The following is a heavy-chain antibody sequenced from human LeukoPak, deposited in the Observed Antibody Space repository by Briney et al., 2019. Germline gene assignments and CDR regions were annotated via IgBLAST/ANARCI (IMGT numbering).Heavy chain of an antibody. CDR3: AKDTPSYDILTGYPTNYYYYYGMDV. CDR2: ISGSGGST. V-gene: IGHV3-23*01. D-gene: IGHD3-9*01. CDR1: GFTFSSYA. J-gene: IGHJ6*02. Sequence: PGGSLRLSCAASGFTFSSYAMSWVRQAPGKGLEWVSAISGSGGSTYYADSVKGRFTISRDNSKNTLYLQMNSLRAEDTAVYYCAKDTPSYDILTGYPTNYYYYYGMDVWGLGTTVTVSS.